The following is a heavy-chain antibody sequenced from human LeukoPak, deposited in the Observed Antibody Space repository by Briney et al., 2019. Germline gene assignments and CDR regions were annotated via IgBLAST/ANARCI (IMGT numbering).Heavy chain of an antibody. CDR2: IYYSGST. CDR1: GGSISSYY. CDR3: ARDSGIAVAGTNYFDY. J-gene: IGHJ4*02. D-gene: IGHD6-19*01. V-gene: IGHV4-59*01. Sequence: ASETLSLTCTVSGGSISSYYWSWIRQPPGKGLERIGYIYYSGSTNYNPSLKSRVTISVDTSKNQFSLKLSSVTAADTAVYYCARDSGIAVAGTNYFDYWGQGTLVTVSS.